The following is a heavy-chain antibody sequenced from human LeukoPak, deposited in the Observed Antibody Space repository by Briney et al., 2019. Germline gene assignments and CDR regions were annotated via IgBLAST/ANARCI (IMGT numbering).Heavy chain of an antibody. D-gene: IGHD3-16*01. V-gene: IGHV3-53*01. CDR2: IYSGGST. J-gene: IGHJ5*02. CDR1: GFAVSTNY. CDR3: ARGGNWFDP. Sequence: GESLRLSCAASGFAVSTNYMTWVRQAPGKGLEWVSDIYSGGSTYYADSVKGRFTISRDNSNNTLYLQMNSLRAEDTAVYYCARGGNWFDPWGQGTLVTVSS.